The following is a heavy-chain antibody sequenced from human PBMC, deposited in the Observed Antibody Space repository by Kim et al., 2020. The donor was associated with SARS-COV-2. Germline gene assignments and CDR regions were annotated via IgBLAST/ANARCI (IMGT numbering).Heavy chain of an antibody. D-gene: IGHD6-13*01. J-gene: IGHJ4*02. CDR3: AHRRAAVAFDY. Sequence: RYSPSLKNTLTLTKDTSKNQVVLTMPNMDPVDTATYYCAHRRAAVAFDYWGQGTLVTVSS. V-gene: IGHV2-5*01.